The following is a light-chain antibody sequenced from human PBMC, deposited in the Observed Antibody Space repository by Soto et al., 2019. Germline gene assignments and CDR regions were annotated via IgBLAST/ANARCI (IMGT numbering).Light chain of an antibody. CDR3: MQALRTPLT. CDR1: QSLLYSNGYNY. V-gene: IGKV2-28*01. CDR2: LGS. J-gene: IGKJ2*01. Sequence: DIVMTQSPLSLPVTPGEPASISCRSSQSLLYSNGYNYLDWYLQKPGQSPQLLIYLGSNRASGGPDRFSGSGSGTDFTLKISRVEAEDIGVYYYCMQALRTPLTFGQGTKLEIK.